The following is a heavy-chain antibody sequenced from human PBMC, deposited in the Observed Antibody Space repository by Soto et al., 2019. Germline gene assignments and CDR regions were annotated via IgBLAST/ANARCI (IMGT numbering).Heavy chain of an antibody. CDR2: IIPISGTA. V-gene: IGHV1-69*01. CDR3: ARSQGSSTSLEIYYYYYYGMDV. Sequence: QVQLVQSGAEVKKPGSSVKVSCKASGGTFSSYAISWVRHAPGQGLEWMGGIIPISGTANYAQKCQGRVTINADESTRTAYMELSSLRSEDTAVYYCARSQGSSTSLEIYYYYYYGMDVWGQGTTVTVSS. CDR1: GGTFSSYA. J-gene: IGHJ6*02. D-gene: IGHD2-2*01.